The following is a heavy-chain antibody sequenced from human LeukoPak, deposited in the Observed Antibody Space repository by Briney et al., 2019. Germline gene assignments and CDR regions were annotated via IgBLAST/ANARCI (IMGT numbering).Heavy chain of an antibody. J-gene: IGHJ4*02. CDR1: GGSISSGDYS. D-gene: IGHD4-17*01. Sequence: PSQTLSLTCTVSGGSISSGDYSWSWIRQPPGKGLEWIGYIYYSGSTYYNPSLKSRVTISVDTSKNRFSLKLSSVTAADTAVYYCARVRYGDYGLRLDYWGQGTLVTVSS. V-gene: IGHV4-30-4*01. CDR3: ARVRYGDYGLRLDY. CDR2: IYYSGST.